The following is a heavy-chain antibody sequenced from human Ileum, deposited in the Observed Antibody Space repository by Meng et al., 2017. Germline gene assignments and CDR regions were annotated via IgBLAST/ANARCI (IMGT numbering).Heavy chain of an antibody. J-gene: IGHJ4*02. V-gene: IGHV3-23*01. Sequence: GESLKISCAASGFTFSTYVISWVRQAPGKGLEWVSTITESGGTFYADSVKGRFTISRDDSKNTLYLQMNSLRAEDTAVYYCTRSDIIELIPELGVSRGQGTLVTVSS. CDR1: GFTFSTYV. CDR2: ITESGGT. D-gene: IGHD2-15*01. CDR3: TRSDIIELIPELGVS.